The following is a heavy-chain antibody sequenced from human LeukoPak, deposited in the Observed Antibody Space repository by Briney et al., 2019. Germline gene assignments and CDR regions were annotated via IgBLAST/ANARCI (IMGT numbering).Heavy chain of an antibody. D-gene: IGHD2-15*01. V-gene: IGHV4-39*01. CDR3: VSQSAAAFDS. Sequence: SETLSLTCTVSGDSVSSRYFYWGWIRQPPGKGLEWIVNILYGGSTYYNPSLKSRVTIAVDTSKNQFSLELTSVTAADTAVYYCVSQSAAAFDSWGQGILVTASS. CDR2: ILYGGST. J-gene: IGHJ4*02. CDR1: GDSVSSRYFY.